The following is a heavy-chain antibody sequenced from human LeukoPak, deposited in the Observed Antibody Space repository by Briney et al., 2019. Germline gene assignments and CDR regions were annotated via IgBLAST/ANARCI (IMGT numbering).Heavy chain of an antibody. CDR2: IMKDGGHK. CDR3: AELGITMIGGV. V-gene: IGHV3-7*01. Sequence: PGGSLRLSCEASGFTFSSYWMGWVRQAPGKGLEWVANIMKDGGHKNYVDSVKGRFTISRDNAKNSLFLQMNSLRAEDTAVYYCAELGITMIGGVWGKGTTVTISS. D-gene: IGHD3-10*02. CDR1: GFTFSSYW. J-gene: IGHJ6*04.